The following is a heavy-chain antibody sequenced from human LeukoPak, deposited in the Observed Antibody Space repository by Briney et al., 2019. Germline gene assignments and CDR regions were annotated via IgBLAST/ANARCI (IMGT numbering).Heavy chain of an antibody. CDR1: GYTFNDFN. CDR3: ARDRGWGYFDY. CDR2: ISPYNGNT. V-gene: IGHV1-18*04. D-gene: IGHD1-26*01. J-gene: IGHJ4*02. Sequence: ASVKVSCKPYGYTFNDFNINWLRQAPGQGFEWMGWISPYNGNTDFAQKFQGRATMTTDPSTGTAYMELNSLTSADTAVYYCARDRGWGYFDYWGQGTLVTVSS.